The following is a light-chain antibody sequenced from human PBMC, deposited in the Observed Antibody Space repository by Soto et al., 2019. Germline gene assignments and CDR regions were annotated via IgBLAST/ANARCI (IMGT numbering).Light chain of an antibody. Sequence: EIVMTQSPATLSVSPGERATLSCRASQSVSSNLAWYQQKPGQAPRLLIFGASTRATGIPARFSGSGSGTEFTLTISSRQSEDFAVYYCQQYNEWPPLTFGGGTKVEIK. CDR1: QSVSSN. CDR3: QQYNEWPPLT. V-gene: IGKV3-15*01. CDR2: GAS. J-gene: IGKJ4*01.